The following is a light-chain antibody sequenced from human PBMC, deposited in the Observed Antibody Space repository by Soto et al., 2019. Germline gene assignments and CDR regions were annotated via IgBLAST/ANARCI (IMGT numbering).Light chain of an antibody. CDR2: TAS. Sequence: DIQMTQSPSSLSAPVGDRVTINCRASQGIRNDLGWYQQKPGKAPKRLIYTASSLHSGDPSRISGSGSGTEFTHTISSLQHEDFTTYYCLQHNSYPRSFGQGTKLEI. CDR1: QGIRND. CDR3: LQHNSYPRS. V-gene: IGKV1-17*01. J-gene: IGKJ2*03.